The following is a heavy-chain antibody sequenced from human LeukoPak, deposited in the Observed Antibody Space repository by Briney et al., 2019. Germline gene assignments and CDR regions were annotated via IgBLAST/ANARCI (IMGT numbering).Heavy chain of an antibody. V-gene: IGHV1-46*01. CDR2: INPSGGST. D-gene: IGHD3-22*01. CDR1: GYTFTSYY. J-gene: IGHJ3*02. CDR3: ARATYYYDSSGYSPLNDAFDI. Sequence: ASVKVSCKASGYTFTSYYMHWVRQAPGQGLEWMGIINPSGGSTSYAQKFQGRVIMTRDTSTSTVYMELSSLRSEDTAVYYCARATYYYDSSGYSPLNDAFDIWGQGTMVTVSS.